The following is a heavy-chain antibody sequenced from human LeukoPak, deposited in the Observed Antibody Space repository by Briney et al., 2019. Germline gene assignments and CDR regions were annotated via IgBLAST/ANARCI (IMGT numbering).Heavy chain of an antibody. CDR1: GGSFTSYY. CDR3: ARGRLQLWSFPLPYNHYAIDV. CDR2: IHTNGPT. D-gene: IGHD5-18*01. Sequence: SETLSLTCIVSGGSFTSYYYSWLRQPPGQGLEWIGYIHTNGPTNYNPSVKSRVTISVDTSKKQFSLNVRSVTDADTAVYFCARGRLQLWSFPLPYNHYAIDVWGQGTTVTVSS. V-gene: IGHV4-4*09. J-gene: IGHJ6*02.